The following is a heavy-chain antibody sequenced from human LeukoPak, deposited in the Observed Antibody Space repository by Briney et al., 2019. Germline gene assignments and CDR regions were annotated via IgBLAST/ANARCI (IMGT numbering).Heavy chain of an antibody. D-gene: IGHD2-15*01. CDR1: GFTFNSYW. CDR3: ARVAATPVFGYYGMDV. V-gene: IGHV3-7*03. CDR2: IKQDGSEK. J-gene: IGHJ6*02. Sequence: GGSLRLSCAASGFTFNSYWMSWVRQAPGKGLEWVANIKQDGSEKYYVDSVKGRFTISRDNAKNSLYLQMNSLRAEDTAVYYCARVAATPVFGYYGMDVWGQGTTVTVSS.